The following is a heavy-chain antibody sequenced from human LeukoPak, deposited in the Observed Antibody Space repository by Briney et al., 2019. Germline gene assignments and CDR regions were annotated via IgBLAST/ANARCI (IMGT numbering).Heavy chain of an antibody. CDR1: GFTFSSYA. J-gene: IGHJ4*02. CDR2: ISYDGSNK. V-gene: IGHV3-30-3*01. D-gene: IGHD4-23*01. Sequence: GRSLRLSCAASGFTFSSYAMHWVRQAPGKGLEWVAVISYDGSNKYYADSVKGRFTISRDNSKNTLYLQMNSLRAEDTAVYYCASNLYSGNPGDYWGQGTLVTVSS. CDR3: ASNLYSGNPGDY.